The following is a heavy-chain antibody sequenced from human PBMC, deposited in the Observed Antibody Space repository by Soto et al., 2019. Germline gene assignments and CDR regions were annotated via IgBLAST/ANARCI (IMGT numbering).Heavy chain of an antibody. V-gene: IGHV3-33*01. D-gene: IGHD5-12*01. CDR2: IWYDGSNK. CDR1: GFTFSSYG. J-gene: IGHJ6*02. CDR3: ARDRAIVATILLNYYYGMDV. Sequence: ESGGGVVQPGRSLRLSCAASGFTFSSYGMHWVRQAPGKGLEWVAVIWYDGSNKYYADSVKGRFTISRDNSKNTLYLQMNSLRAEDTAVYYCARDRAIVATILLNYYYGMDVWGQGTTVTVSS.